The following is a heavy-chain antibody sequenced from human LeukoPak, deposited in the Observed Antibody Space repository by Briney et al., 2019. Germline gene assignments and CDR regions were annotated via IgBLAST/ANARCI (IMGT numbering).Heavy chain of an antibody. D-gene: IGHD1-26*01. J-gene: IGHJ4*02. Sequence: GGSLRLSCAASGFTFRSYEMNRVRQAPGKGLEWVSKISGSGGSIYYADSVKGRFTISRDNAKNSLFLQMNSLRAEDTALYYCASGPWELDFWGQGTLVIVSS. CDR1: GFTFRSYE. V-gene: IGHV3-48*03. CDR3: ASGPWELDF. CDR2: ISGSGGSI.